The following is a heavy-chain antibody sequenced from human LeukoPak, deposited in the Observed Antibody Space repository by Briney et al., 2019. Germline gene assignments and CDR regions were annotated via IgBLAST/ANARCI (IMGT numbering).Heavy chain of an antibody. CDR2: IISSSSYI. D-gene: IGHD2-8*02. V-gene: IGHV3-21*01. CDR3: ARDRSWEIGGVRDSVLACDY. J-gene: IGHJ4*01. Sequence: GGSLRLSCAASGFTFSSYSMNWVRQAPGKGLEWVSSIISSSSYIYYAYSVKGRFTISRDNAKNYLDLQRNSQRAEGTAVYYCARDRSWEIGGVRDSVLACDYWGQGTLVTVSS. CDR1: GFTFSSYS.